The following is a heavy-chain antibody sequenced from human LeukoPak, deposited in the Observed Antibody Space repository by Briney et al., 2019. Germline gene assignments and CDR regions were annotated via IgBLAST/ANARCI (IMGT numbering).Heavy chain of an antibody. D-gene: IGHD2-2*01. Sequence: ASVKVSCKASGYTFTRYGISWVREAPGQGLEWMGWISAYNGNTNYAQKLQGRVTMTTDTSTSTAYMELRSLRYDGTAVYYCATVLSAAIRNWLDPWAQGPLVTVSS. J-gene: IGHJ5*02. CDR3: ATVLSAAIRNWLDP. V-gene: IGHV1-18*01. CDR2: ISAYNGNT. CDR1: GYTFTRYG.